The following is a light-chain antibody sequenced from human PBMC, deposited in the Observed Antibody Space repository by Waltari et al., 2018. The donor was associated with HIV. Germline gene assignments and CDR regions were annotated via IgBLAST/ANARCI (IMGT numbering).Light chain of an antibody. CDR1: SSNIGSNT. Sequence: QSVLTQPPSASGTPGQRVTISCSGRSSNIGSNTVSWYHQVPGTAPKVLIYSNDDRPSGVPYRFSGSKSGTSASLAISGLQSEDEADYYCATWDDSLNGWVFGGGTKVTVL. CDR3: ATWDDSLNGWV. V-gene: IGLV1-44*01. J-gene: IGLJ3*02. CDR2: SND.